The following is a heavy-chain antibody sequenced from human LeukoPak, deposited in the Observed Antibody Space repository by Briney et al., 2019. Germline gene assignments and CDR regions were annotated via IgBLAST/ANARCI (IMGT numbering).Heavy chain of an antibody. CDR2: INPSGGST. J-gene: IGHJ4*02. Sequence: AASVKVSCKASGYTSTSYYMHRVRPTPGQRLEWMGIINPSGGSTSYAQKFQGRVTMTRDTSTSTVYMELSSLRAEDTAVYYCARDLDYYYGSLDYWGQGTLVTVSS. D-gene: IGHD3-10*01. V-gene: IGHV1-46*01. CDR3: ARDLDYYYGSLDY. CDR1: GYTSTSYY.